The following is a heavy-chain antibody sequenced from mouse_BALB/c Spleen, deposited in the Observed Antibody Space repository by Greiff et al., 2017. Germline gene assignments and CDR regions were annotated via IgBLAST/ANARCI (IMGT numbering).Heavy chain of an antibody. CDR2: IYPGGGYT. CDR3: ARGDSSYHYGSSYEGFAY. CDR1: GYTFTNYW. V-gene: IGHV1-63*02. D-gene: IGHD1-1*01. Sequence: VQLQQSGAELVRPGTSVKMSCKAAGYTFTNYWIGWVKQRPGHGLEWIGDIYPGGGYTNYNEKFKGKATLTADTSSSTAYMQLSSLTSEDSAIYYCARGDSSYHYGSSYEGFAYWGQGTLVTVSA. J-gene: IGHJ3*01.